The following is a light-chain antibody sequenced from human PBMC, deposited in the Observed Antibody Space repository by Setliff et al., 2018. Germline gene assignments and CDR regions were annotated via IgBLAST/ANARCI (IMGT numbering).Light chain of an antibody. V-gene: IGLV2-8*01. CDR3: SSYAGGDIYV. CDR2: EVN. Sequence: QSALTQPPSASGSPGQSVTISCTGTSSDVGTYKLVSWFQQHPGKGPKLVIYEVNRRPSGVPDRFSGSKSGNTASLTVSGLQAEDEADSYCSSYAGGDIYVFGTGTKVTVL. CDR1: SSDVGTYKL. J-gene: IGLJ1*01.